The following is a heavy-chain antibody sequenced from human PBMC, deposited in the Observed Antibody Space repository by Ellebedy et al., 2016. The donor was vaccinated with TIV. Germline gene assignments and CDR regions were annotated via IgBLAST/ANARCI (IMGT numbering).Heavy chain of an antibody. Sequence: AASVKVSCKASGNTFRNYGINWVRQAPGQGLEWMGWISPYNGNTNYTQKVQGRITMTTDTSTSTAYMELSSLRSEDTAVYYCARGYYGDYGFDYWGQGTLVTVSS. V-gene: IGHV1-18*01. CDR2: ISPYNGNT. CDR1: GNTFRNYG. D-gene: IGHD4-17*01. J-gene: IGHJ4*02. CDR3: ARGYYGDYGFDY.